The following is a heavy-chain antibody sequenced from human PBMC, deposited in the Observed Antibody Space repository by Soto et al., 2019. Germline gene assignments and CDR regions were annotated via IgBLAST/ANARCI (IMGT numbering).Heavy chain of an antibody. J-gene: IGHJ3*02. CDR1: GFTFSSYG. CDR3: AETEMATITDPAFDI. D-gene: IGHD5-12*01. V-gene: IGHV3-30*18. Sequence: QVQLVESGGGVVQPGRSLRLSCAASGFTFSSYGMHWVRQAPGKGLEWVAVISYDGSNKYYADSVKGRFTISRDNSKNTLYLQMNSLRAEDTAVYYCAETEMATITDPAFDIWGQGTMVTVSS. CDR2: ISYDGSNK.